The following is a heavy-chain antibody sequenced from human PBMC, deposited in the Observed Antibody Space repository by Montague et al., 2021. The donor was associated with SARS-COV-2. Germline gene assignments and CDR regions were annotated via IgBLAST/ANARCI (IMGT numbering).Heavy chain of an antibody. Sequence: SETLSLTCTVSGGSIRSFYWSWFRQLPGKGLEWKGHISDSGSTNNNHSLTCQASMSVDTAKNQFSLKVNSVTAADTAVYYCARHYSATLPVVYWGQGTLVTVSS. V-gene: IGHV4-59*08. D-gene: IGHD2-15*01. CDR2: ISDSGST. J-gene: IGHJ4*02. CDR1: GGSIRSFY. CDR3: ARHYSATLPVVY.